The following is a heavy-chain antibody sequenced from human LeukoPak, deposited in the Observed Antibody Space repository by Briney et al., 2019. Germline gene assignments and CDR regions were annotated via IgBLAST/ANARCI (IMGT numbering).Heavy chain of an antibody. Sequence: SETLSLTCTVSGGSISSSSYYWGWIRQPPGKGLEWIGSIYYSGSTYYNPSLKSRVTISVDTSKNQFSLKLSSVTAADTAVYYCARHAPYYYDSSGRGYFDYWGQGTLVTVSS. D-gene: IGHD3-22*01. CDR1: GGSISSSSYY. CDR2: IYYSGST. V-gene: IGHV4-39*01. CDR3: ARHAPYYYDSSGRGYFDY. J-gene: IGHJ4*02.